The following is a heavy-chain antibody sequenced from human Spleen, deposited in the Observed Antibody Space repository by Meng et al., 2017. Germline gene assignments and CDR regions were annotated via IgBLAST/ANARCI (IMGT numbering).Heavy chain of an antibody. CDR3: AREDQLAFTFDY. V-gene: IGHV3-48*03. Sequence: GESLKISCAASRFTFSNYWMTWVRQAPGRGLEWVSYISTRGGTIHYAESVKGRFTISRDNAKNSLYLQMDSLRAEDTAVYYCAREDQLAFTFDYWGQGTLVTGSS. CDR1: RFTFSNYW. CDR2: ISTRGGTI. J-gene: IGHJ4*02. D-gene: IGHD1-1*01.